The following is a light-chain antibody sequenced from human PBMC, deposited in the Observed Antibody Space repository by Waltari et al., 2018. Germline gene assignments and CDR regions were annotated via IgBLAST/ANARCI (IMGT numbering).Light chain of an antibody. J-gene: IGKJ3*01. CDR1: QTINDL. Sequence: DVQMTQSPSSLSASVGDRLTITCRASQTINDLLAWYQQKPGKAPRLLIQKASVLESGVPSRFSGSGSGTEFTLTISSLQPDDIATYYCQQCNTFSFNFGPGTTVAI. V-gene: IGKV1-5*03. CDR2: KAS. CDR3: QQCNTFSFN.